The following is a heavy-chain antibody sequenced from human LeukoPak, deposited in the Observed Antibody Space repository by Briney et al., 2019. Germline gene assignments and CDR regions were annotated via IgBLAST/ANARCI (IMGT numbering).Heavy chain of an antibody. D-gene: IGHD3-3*01. V-gene: IGHV3-30*03. CDR1: GFSFSNYD. Sequence: PGGSLRLSCAASGFSFSNYDIHWVRQAPGKGLEWVAVISYDGSNHYYADSVEGRFTNSRDNSKNTLYLQMNSLRAEDTAVYYCARDSRFWSDYLTNYYYYGMDVWGQGTTVTVSS. CDR2: ISYDGSNH. J-gene: IGHJ6*02. CDR3: ARDSRFWSDYLTNYYYYGMDV.